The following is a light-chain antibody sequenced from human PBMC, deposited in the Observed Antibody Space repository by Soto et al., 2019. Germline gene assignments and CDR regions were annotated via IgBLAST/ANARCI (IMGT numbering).Light chain of an antibody. V-gene: IGLV2-14*01. CDR3: SSNKIGSTYV. CDR1: SSDIGYYNY. Sequence: QSALTQPASVSGSPGQSITISCTGTSSDIGYYNYVSWFQQHPGKAPKLIISQVTNRPSGISTRFSGSKSGNTASLTICGLQAEDEALYCCSSNKIGSTYVFGTGTKVTVL. CDR2: QVT. J-gene: IGLJ1*01.